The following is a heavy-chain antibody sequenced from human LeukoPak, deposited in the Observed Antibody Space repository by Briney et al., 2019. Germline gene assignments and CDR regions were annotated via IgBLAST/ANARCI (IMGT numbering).Heavy chain of an antibody. CDR3: AKSPGDSSGSLDY. CDR1: GFTFDDYA. V-gene: IGHV3-9*01. Sequence: GGSLTLSCAASGFTFDDYAMHWARQAPGKRLEWVSGISWNSGSIGYADSVKGRFTISRDNAKNSLYLQMNSLRTEDTALYYCAKSPGDSSGSLDYWGQGTLVTVSS. J-gene: IGHJ4*02. CDR2: ISWNSGSI. D-gene: IGHD3-22*01.